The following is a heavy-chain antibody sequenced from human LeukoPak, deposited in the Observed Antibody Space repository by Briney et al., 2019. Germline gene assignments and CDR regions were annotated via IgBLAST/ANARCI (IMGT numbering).Heavy chain of an antibody. Sequence: PGRSLTLSCAASGFTFSSYAMHWIRQAPGKGLEWVAVISYDGSNKYYADSVKGRFTISRDNSKNTLYLQMNSLRAEHTAVYYCARDLKAGYSYYYYGMDVWGQGTTVTVSS. D-gene: IGHD5-18*01. V-gene: IGHV3-30-3*01. CDR3: ARDLKAGYSYYYYGMDV. CDR2: ISYDGSNK. J-gene: IGHJ6*02. CDR1: GFTFSSYA.